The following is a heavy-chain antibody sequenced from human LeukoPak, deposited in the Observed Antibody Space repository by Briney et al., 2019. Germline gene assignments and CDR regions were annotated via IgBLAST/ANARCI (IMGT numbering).Heavy chain of an antibody. V-gene: IGHV4-34*01. CDR2: INHSGST. J-gene: IGHJ4*02. CDR3: ARHTPDWYNFDY. Sequence: SETLSLTCAVYGGSFSGYYWSWIRQPPGKGLEWIGEINHSGSTNYNPSLKSRVTISVDTSKNQFSLKLSSVTAADTAVYYCARHTPDWYNFDYWGQGTLVTVSS. CDR1: GGSFSGYY. D-gene: IGHD3-9*01.